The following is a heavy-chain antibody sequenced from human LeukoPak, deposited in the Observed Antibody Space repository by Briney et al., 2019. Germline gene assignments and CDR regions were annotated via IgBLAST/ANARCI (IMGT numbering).Heavy chain of an antibody. J-gene: IGHJ4*02. D-gene: IGHD6-19*01. Sequence: GGSLRLSCAASGFTFSSFWMTWVRQAPGKGLEWVAFIRYDGGDKYYADSVRGRFTISRDNSKNTLYLQMNSLRVEDTAVYYCAKDRLVPGSVLDYWGQGTLVTVSS. V-gene: IGHV3-30*02. CDR1: GFTFSSFW. CDR3: AKDRLVPGSVLDY. CDR2: IRYDGGDK.